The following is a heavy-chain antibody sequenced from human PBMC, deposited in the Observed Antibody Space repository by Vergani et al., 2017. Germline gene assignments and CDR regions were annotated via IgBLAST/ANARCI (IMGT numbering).Heavy chain of an antibody. CDR2: IYPGDSDT. CDR3: ARRNVEMAFDY. D-gene: IGHD5-24*01. J-gene: IGHJ4*02. CDR1: GYNFPNYW. V-gene: IGHV5-51*01. Sequence: EVQLVQSGAEVKKPGESLKISCKGSGYNFPNYWIGWVRQMPGKGLQWMGIIYPGDSDTEYSPSFQGQVTISADKSISTAYLQWSRLKASDTAIYYCARRNVEMAFDYWGQGTLVTVSS.